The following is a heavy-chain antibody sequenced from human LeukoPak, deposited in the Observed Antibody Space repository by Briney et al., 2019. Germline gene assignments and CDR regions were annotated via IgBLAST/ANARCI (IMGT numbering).Heavy chain of an antibody. J-gene: IGHJ4*02. CDR2: TSATGRTT. D-gene: IGHD4-17*01. Sequence: PGGSLRLSCAASGFTFSNYGMSWVRQAPGKGLEWVSSTSATGRTTYYADSVKGRFAISRDNSNSTLHLQMNSPRADDTAIYFCAKGGLSGDGYYFHYWGQGTLVTVSS. CDR3: AKGGLSGDGYYFHY. V-gene: IGHV3-23*01. CDR1: GFTFSNYG.